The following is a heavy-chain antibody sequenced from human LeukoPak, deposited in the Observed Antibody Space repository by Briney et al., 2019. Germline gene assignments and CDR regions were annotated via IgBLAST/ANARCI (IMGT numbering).Heavy chain of an antibody. Sequence: ASVKVSCKASGGTFSSYAISWVRQAPGQGLEWMGWINPKTGGTNYAQKFQGRVTMTRDTSIATAYMELSWLRSDDTAVYYCARDRAWEVGFPYYYYMDVWGKGTTVTVSS. D-gene: IGHD1-26*01. J-gene: IGHJ6*03. V-gene: IGHV1-2*02. CDR3: ARDRAWEVGFPYYYYMDV. CDR1: GGTFSSYA. CDR2: INPKTGGT.